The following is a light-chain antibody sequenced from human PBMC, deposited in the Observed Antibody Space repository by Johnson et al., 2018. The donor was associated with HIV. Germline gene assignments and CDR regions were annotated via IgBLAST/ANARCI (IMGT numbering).Light chain of an antibody. J-gene: IGLJ1*01. CDR2: DNN. Sequence: QSVLTQPPSVSAAPGQRVTISCSGSSSNIGNNYVSWYQHLPGTAPKLLIYDNNKRPSGIPDRFSGSKSGTSATLGITGLQTGDEADYYFGTWVSNLLFKSFETGTKVPVL. V-gene: IGLV1-51*01. CDR1: SSNIGNNY. CDR3: GTWVSNLLFKS.